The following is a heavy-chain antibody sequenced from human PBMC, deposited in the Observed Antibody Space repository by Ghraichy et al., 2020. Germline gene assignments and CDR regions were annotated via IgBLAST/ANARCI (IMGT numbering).Heavy chain of an antibody. CDR3: ARSIAVAGTDYWYFDL. CDR1: GGSISSYY. J-gene: IGHJ2*01. V-gene: IGHV4-59*01. CDR2: IYYSGST. Sequence: LSLTCTVSGGSISSYYWSWIRQPPGKGLEWIGYIYYSGSTNYNPSLKSRVTISVDTSKNQFSLKLSSVTAADTAVYYCARSIAVAGTDYWYFDLWGRGTLVTVSS. D-gene: IGHD6-19*01.